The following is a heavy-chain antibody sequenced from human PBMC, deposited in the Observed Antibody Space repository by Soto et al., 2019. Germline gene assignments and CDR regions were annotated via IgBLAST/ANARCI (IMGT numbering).Heavy chain of an antibody. V-gene: IGHV4-34*01. CDR1: GGSFSGYY. J-gene: IGHJ6*02. CDR2: INHSGST. D-gene: IGHD3-10*01. Sequence: PSETLSLTCAVYGGSFSGYYWSWIRQPPGKGLEWIGEINHSGSTNYNPSLKSRVTISVDTSKNQFSLKLSSVTAADTAVYYCARDGAFYGSGSYGMDVWGQGTTVTVSS. CDR3: ARDGAFYGSGSYGMDV.